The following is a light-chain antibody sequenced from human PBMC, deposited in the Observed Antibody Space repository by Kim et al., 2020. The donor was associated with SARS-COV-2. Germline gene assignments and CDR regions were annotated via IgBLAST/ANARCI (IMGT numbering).Light chain of an antibody. Sequence: SFELTQPLSVSVALGQTARITCGGNHIGSKNVHWYQQKPGQAPILVIYRDSNRPSEIPERFSGSNSGNTATLTISRAQAGDEADYYCQVCDSSTAAVFGGGTQLTVL. CDR1: HIGSKN. CDR2: RDS. V-gene: IGLV3-9*01. CDR3: QVCDSSTAAV. J-gene: IGLJ2*01.